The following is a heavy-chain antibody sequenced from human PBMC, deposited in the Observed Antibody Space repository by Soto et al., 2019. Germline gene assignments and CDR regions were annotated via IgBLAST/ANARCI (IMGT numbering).Heavy chain of an antibody. CDR1: GFTFSSYW. V-gene: IGHV3-7*05. CDR3: ARLIAVAVFWFDP. CDR2: IKQDGSEK. D-gene: IGHD6-19*01. J-gene: IGHJ5*02. Sequence: GGSLRLSCAASGFTFSSYWMSWVRQAPGKGLEWVANIKQDGSEKYYVDSVKGRFTISRDNAKNSLYLQMNSLRAEDTAVYYCARLIAVAVFWFDPWGQGTLVTVSS.